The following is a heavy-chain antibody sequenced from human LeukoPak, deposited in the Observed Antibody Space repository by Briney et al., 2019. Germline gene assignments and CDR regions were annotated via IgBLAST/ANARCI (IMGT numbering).Heavy chain of an antibody. D-gene: IGHD2-15*01. CDR2: IIPIFGTA. V-gene: IGHV1-69*01. Sequence: WMGAIIPIFGTANYAQKFQGRVTITADESTSTAYMELSSLRSEDTAVYYCARHGFTATLDYWGQGTLVTVSS. CDR3: ARHGFTATLDY. J-gene: IGHJ4*02.